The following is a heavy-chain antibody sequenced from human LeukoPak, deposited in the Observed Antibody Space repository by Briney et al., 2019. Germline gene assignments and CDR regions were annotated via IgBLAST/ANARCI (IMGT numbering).Heavy chain of an antibody. D-gene: IGHD6-19*01. J-gene: IGHJ5*02. CDR1: GGSFSGYY. CDR2: INHSGST. Sequence: PSETLSLTCAVYGGSFSGYYWSWIRQPPGKGLEWIGEINHSGSTNYNPSLKSRVTISVDTSKNQFSLKLSSVTAADTAVYYCAMILAGSINWFDPWGQGTLVTVS. CDR3: AMILAGSINWFDP. V-gene: IGHV4-34*01.